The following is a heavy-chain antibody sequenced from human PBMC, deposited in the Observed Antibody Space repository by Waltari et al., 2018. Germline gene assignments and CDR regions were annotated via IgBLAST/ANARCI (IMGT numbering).Heavy chain of an antibody. Sequence: QVQMRQWGAGLLEPSETLSLTCAVYGGSLSGYSWTWIRQTPGKGLEWIGEINHRGSTNYRSSLKSRVTISLDASNNQFSLKLSSVTAADTAIYYCARDGRGFNYGSGTYNYWGQGTLVTVSS. CDR3: ARDGRGFNYGSGTYNY. V-gene: IGHV4-34*01. D-gene: IGHD3-10*01. CDR1: GGSLSGYS. J-gene: IGHJ4*02. CDR2: INHRGST.